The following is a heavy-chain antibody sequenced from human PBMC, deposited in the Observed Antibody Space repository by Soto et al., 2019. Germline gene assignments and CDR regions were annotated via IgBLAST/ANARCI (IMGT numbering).Heavy chain of an antibody. CDR2: ISSSSSYI. CDR1: GFTFSSYS. V-gene: IGHV3-21*01. CDR3: ARVYDFWGTDWFDP. J-gene: IGHJ5*02. Sequence: GGSLRLSCAASGFTFSSYSMNWVRQAPGKGLEWVSSISSSSSYIYYADSVKGRFTISRDNAKNSLYLQMNSLRAEDTAVYYCARVYDFWGTDWFDPWGQGTLVTVSS. D-gene: IGHD3-3*01.